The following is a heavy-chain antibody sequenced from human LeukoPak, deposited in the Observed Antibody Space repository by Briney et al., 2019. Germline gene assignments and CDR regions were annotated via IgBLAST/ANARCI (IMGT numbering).Heavy chain of an antibody. D-gene: IGHD5-12*01. CDR3: ARDGSDSGYDFLFYYYYIDV. CDR2: ISGSGGST. V-gene: IGHV3-23*01. Sequence: PGGSLRLSCAASGFTFSSYAMSWVRQAPGKGLEWVSAISGSGGSTYYADSVKGRFTISRDNSKKSLYLQMHSLRAEDTAVYYCARDGSDSGYDFLFYYYYIDVWGKGTTVTVSS. J-gene: IGHJ6*03. CDR1: GFTFSSYA.